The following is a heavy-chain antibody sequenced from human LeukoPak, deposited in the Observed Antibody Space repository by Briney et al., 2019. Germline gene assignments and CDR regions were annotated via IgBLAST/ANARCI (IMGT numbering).Heavy chain of an antibody. CDR1: GYSISSGYY. V-gene: IGHV4-38-2*02. CDR3: ATDSRSGDAFGI. Sequence: PSETLSLTCTVSGYSISSGYYWGWIRQPPGKGLEWIGNIYYSGRTFYNPSLQSRVTISIDTSKNQFSLKLSSVTAADTAVYYCATDSRSGDAFGIWGQGTMVTVSS. CDR2: IYYSGRT. J-gene: IGHJ3*02. D-gene: IGHD3-22*01.